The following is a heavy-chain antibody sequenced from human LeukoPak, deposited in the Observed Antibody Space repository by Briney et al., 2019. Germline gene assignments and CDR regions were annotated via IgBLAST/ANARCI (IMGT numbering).Heavy chain of an antibody. J-gene: IGHJ4*02. D-gene: IGHD6-19*01. V-gene: IGHV3-13*01. CDR2: IGTAGDT. CDR3: ARSSGYSSGREFDY. Sequence: GGSLRLSCAASGFTFSSYDMHWVRQATGKGLEWVSAIGTAGDTYYPGSVKGRFTISRENAKNSLYLQMNSLRAGDTAVYYCARSSGYSSGREFDYWGQGTLVTVSS. CDR1: GFTFSSYD.